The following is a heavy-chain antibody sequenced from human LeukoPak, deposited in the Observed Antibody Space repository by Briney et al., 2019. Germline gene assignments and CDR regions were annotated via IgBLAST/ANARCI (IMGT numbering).Heavy chain of an antibody. Sequence: PGGSLRLSCAASGFTFSSYAMHWVRQAPGKGLEWVAVISYDGSNKYYADSVKGRFTISRDNSKNTLYLQMNSLRAEDTAVYYCARDRGRLNPIVGATMGYWGQGTLVTVSS. D-gene: IGHD1-26*01. CDR3: ARDRGRLNPIVGATMGY. J-gene: IGHJ4*02. CDR1: GFTFSSYA. V-gene: IGHV3-30-3*01. CDR2: ISYDGSNK.